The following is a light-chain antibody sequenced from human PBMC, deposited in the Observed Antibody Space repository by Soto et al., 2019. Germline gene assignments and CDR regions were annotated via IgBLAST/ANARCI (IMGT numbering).Light chain of an antibody. J-gene: IGKJ1*01. Sequence: DIQMTQSPSTLSASVGDRVTITCRASQTISSWLAWYQQKPGKAPKLLIYKASSLESGVQSRFSGSGSGKECTLTISGLQPGDFATYYCQQYDSYPWTFGQGTRVEIK. V-gene: IGKV1-5*03. CDR1: QTISSW. CDR2: KAS. CDR3: QQYDSYPWT.